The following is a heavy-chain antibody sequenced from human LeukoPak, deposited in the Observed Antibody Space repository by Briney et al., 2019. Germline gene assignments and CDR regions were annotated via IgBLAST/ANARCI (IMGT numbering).Heavy chain of an antibody. CDR2: ISYDGSNK. J-gene: IGHJ5*02. Sequence: GGSLRLSCAASGFTFSSYAMSWVRQAPGKGLEWVAVISYDGSNKYYADSVKGRFTISRDNSKNTLYLQMNSLRAEDTAVYYCAKDSLRYCTGGVCYVWFDPWGQGTLVTVSS. V-gene: IGHV3-30*18. CDR1: GFTFSSYA. CDR3: AKDSLRYCTGGVCYVWFDP. D-gene: IGHD2-8*02.